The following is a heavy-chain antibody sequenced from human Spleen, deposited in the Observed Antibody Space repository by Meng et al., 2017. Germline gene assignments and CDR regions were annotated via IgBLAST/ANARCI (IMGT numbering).Heavy chain of an antibody. J-gene: IGHJ4*02. V-gene: IGHV1-2*06. Sequence: VEVSCKASGYTFTVYYLHWVRQAPGQGLEWMGRINPNSGDTNYAQKFQGRVTMTRDTSISTAYMELGSLRSDDTAVYYCARAAVSGTFDYWGQGTLVTVSS. D-gene: IGHD2-15*01. CDR3: ARAAVSGTFDY. CDR2: INPNSGDT. CDR1: GYTFTVYY.